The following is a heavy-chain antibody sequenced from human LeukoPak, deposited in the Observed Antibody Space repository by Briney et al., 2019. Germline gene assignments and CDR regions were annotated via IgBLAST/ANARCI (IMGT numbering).Heavy chain of an antibody. Sequence: ASVKVSCKASGGTFSSYAISWVRQAPGQGLEWMGIINPSGGSTTYAEKFQGRVTMTRDTSTSTVYMELSSLRSEDTAVYYCARDSLRTAIAMAGGNWFDPWGQGTLVTVSS. D-gene: IGHD6-19*01. J-gene: IGHJ5*02. V-gene: IGHV1-46*01. CDR3: ARDSLRTAIAMAGGNWFDP. CDR1: GGTFSSYA. CDR2: INPSGGST.